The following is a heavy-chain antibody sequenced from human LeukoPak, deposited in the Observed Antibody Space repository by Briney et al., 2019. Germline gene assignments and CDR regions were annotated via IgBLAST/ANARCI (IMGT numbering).Heavy chain of an antibody. CDR1: GYSFTSYW. J-gene: IGHJ4*02. V-gene: IGHV5-51*01. Sequence: GESLQISCQGSGYSFTSYWIGWVRQMPGKGLEWMGIIYPGDSDTRYSPSFQGQVTISADKSISTAYLQWSSLKASDTAMYYCARPHDYGDYGDYFDYWGQGTLVTVSS. D-gene: IGHD4-17*01. CDR2: IYPGDSDT. CDR3: ARPHDYGDYGDYFDY.